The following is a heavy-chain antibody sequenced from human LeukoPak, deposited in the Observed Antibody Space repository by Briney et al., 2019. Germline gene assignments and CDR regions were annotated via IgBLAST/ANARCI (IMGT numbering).Heavy chain of an antibody. CDR2: FDPEDGET. CDR1: GYTFTSYY. J-gene: IGHJ4*02. D-gene: IGHD1-26*01. Sequence: ASVKVSCKAAGYTFTSYYMHWVRQAPGKGLEWMGGFDPEDGETIYAQKFQGRVTMTEDTSTDTAYMELSSLRSEDTAVYYCATDLVGATAFDYWGQGTLVTVSS. V-gene: IGHV1-24*01. CDR3: ATDLVGATAFDY.